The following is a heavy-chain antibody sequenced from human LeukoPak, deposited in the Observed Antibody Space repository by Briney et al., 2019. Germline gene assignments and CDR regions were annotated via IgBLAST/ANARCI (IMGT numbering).Heavy chain of an antibody. Sequence: PSETLSLTCAVYGDSFTGYYWSWIRQPPGRGLEWIGEINDRGVTYSDPSLKSRVTISRDTSKSQFSLKLSSVTAADTAVYYCARNVRSEGPPFYYYYMDVWGKGTTVTVSS. CDR1: GDSFTGYY. CDR3: ARNVRSEGPPFYYYYMDV. CDR2: INDRGVT. V-gene: IGHV4-34*01. J-gene: IGHJ6*03.